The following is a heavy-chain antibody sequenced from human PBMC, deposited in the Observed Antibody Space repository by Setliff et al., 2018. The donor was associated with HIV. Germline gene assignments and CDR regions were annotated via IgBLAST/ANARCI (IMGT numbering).Heavy chain of an antibody. CDR2: INAGTGDI. J-gene: IGHJ6*03. Sequence: GASVKVSCKGSGYAFVTYAMHWVRQAPGQRLEWMGWINAGTGDIEYSQKFQGRVTITRDTSASTAYMELSSLRSEDTAVYYCARDGGDTAMVRYYYYYYMDVWGKGTTVTVSS. CDR3: ARDGGDTAMVRYYYYYYMDV. CDR1: GYAFVTYA. V-gene: IGHV1-3*01. D-gene: IGHD5-18*01.